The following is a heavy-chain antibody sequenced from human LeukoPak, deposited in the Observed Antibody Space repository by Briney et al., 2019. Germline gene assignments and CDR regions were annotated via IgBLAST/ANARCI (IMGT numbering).Heavy chain of an antibody. V-gene: IGHV5-51*01. CDR1: EYSFTSYW. CDR2: IYPGDSDT. J-gene: IGHJ4*02. CDR3: ARPYCSNGSCYPTDY. Sequence: GESLKISCKGSEYSFTSYWIGWVRQMPGKGLEWMGMIYPGDSDTRYSSSFQGQVTISVDKSISTAYLQWSSLKASDAAMYYCARPYCSNGSCYPTDYWGQGTLVTVSS. D-gene: IGHD2-15*01.